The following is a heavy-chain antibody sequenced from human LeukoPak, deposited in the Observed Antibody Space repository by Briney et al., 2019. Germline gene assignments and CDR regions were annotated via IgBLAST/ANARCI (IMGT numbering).Heavy chain of an antibody. Sequence: SGTLSLTCAVSGGSISSSNWWSWVRQPPGKGLEWIGEIYHSGSTNYNPSLKSRVTISVDTSKNQFSLKLSSVTAPDTAVYYCARRTSGWYYFDYWGQGTLVTVSS. CDR3: ARRTSGWYYFDY. CDR2: IYHSGST. J-gene: IGHJ4*02. CDR1: GGSISSSNW. D-gene: IGHD6-19*01. V-gene: IGHV4-4*02.